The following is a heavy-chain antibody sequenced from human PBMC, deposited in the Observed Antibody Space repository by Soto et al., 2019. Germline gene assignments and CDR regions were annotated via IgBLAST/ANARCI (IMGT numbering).Heavy chain of an antibody. V-gene: IGHV3-9*01. D-gene: IGHD6-19*01. J-gene: IGHJ3*02. Sequence: GGSLRLSCAASGFTFDDYAMHWVRQAPGKGLEWVSGISWNSGSIGYADSVKGRFTISRDNAKNSLYLQMNSLRAEDTALYYCAKDNERWLVPRGAFDIWGQGTMVTVSS. CDR2: ISWNSGSI. CDR3: AKDNERWLVPRGAFDI. CDR1: GFTFDDYA.